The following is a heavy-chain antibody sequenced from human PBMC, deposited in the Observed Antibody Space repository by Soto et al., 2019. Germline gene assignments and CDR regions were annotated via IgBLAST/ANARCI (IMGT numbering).Heavy chain of an antibody. CDR3: ARLGIGYSPVSGFDY. V-gene: IGHV3-33*01. D-gene: IGHD2-15*01. CDR1: GFTFSSYG. Sequence: QVQLVESGGGVVQPGRSLRLSCAASGFTFSSYGMHWVRQAPGKGLEWVAVIWYDGSNKYYADSVKGRFTISRDNSXTTLYLQMNSLRAEDTAVDYCARLGIGYSPVSGFDYWGQGTLVTVSS. CDR2: IWYDGSNK. J-gene: IGHJ4*02.